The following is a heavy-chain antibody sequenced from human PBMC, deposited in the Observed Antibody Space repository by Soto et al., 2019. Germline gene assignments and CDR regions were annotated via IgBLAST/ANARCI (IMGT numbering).Heavy chain of an antibody. V-gene: IGHV1-3*01. Sequence: ASVKVSCKASGYTFTSYGMHWVRQAPGQRLEWMGWINAGNGNTKYSQKFQGRVTITRDTSASTAYMELSSLRSEDTAVYYCARSSGWYVWFDPWGQGTLVTVS. CDR1: GYTFTSYG. J-gene: IGHJ5*02. D-gene: IGHD6-13*01. CDR3: ARSSGWYVWFDP. CDR2: INAGNGNT.